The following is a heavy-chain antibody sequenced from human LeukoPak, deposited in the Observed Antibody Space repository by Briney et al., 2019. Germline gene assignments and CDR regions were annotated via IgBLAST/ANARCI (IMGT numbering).Heavy chain of an antibody. Sequence: PSETLSLTCTVSGGSISSYYWSWIRQPAGKGLEWIGRIYTSGSTNYNPSLKSRVTMSVDTSKNQFSLKLSSVTAADTAVYYCARDGSPGSMVRGVVDYWGQGTLVTVSS. CDR1: GGSISSYY. CDR2: IYTSGST. CDR3: ARDGSPGSMVRGVVDY. J-gene: IGHJ4*02. D-gene: IGHD3-10*01. V-gene: IGHV4-4*07.